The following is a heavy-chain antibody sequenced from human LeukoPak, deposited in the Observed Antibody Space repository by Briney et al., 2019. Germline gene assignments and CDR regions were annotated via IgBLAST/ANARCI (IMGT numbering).Heavy chain of an antibody. CDR2: IYYSGST. V-gene: IGHV4-30-4*08. Sequence: PSQTLSLTCTVSGGSISSGDYYWSWIRQPPGKGLEWIGYIYYSGSTYCNPSLKSRVTISVDTSKNQFSLKLSSVTAADTAVYYCARVPTTYCTNGVCYYFDYWGQGTLVTVSS. CDR3: ARVPTTYCTNGVCYYFDY. CDR1: GGSISSGDYY. J-gene: IGHJ4*02. D-gene: IGHD2-8*01.